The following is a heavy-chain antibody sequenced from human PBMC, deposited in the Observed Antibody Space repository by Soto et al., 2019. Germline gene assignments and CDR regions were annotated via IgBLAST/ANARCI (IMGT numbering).Heavy chain of an antibody. D-gene: IGHD3-3*01. CDR1: GVTFSSYA. J-gene: IGHJ6*02. V-gene: IGHV1-69*13. CDR3: ASHQTIFGVVIIRDYGMDV. Sequence: SVKVSCKASGVTFSSYAISWVRQAPGQGLEWMGGIIPIFGTANYAQKFQGRVTITADESTSTAYMELSSLRSEDTAVYYCASHQTIFGVVIIRDYGMDVWGQGTTVTVSS. CDR2: IIPIFGTA.